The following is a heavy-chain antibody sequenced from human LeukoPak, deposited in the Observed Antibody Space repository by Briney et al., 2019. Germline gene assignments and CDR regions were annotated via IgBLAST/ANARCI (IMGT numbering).Heavy chain of an antibody. D-gene: IGHD3-16*02. J-gene: IGHJ4*02. CDR1: GGSISSSSYY. CDR3: ARLLYDYVWGSYRPIPSTFDY. Sequence: PSETLSLTCTVSGGSISSSSYYWGWIRQPPGKGLEWIGSIYYSGSTYYNPSLKSRVTISVDTSKNQFSLKLSSVTAADTAVYYCARLLYDYVWGSYRPIPSTFDYWGQGTLVTVSS. CDR2: IYYSGST. V-gene: IGHV4-39*01.